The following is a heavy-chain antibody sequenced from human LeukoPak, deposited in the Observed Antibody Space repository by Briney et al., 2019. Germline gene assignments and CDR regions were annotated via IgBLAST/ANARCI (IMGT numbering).Heavy chain of an antibody. V-gene: IGHV4-39*01. CDR3: ARRLGNKGRPFDY. D-gene: IGHD1-26*01. CDR1: GGSISSSSYY. CDR2: IYYSGST. J-gene: IGHJ4*02. Sequence: SETLSLTCTVSGGSISSSSYYWGWIRQPPGKGLEWIGSIYYSGSTYYNPSLKSRVTISVDTSKNQFSLKLSSVTAADTAVYYCARRLGNKGRPFDYWGQGTLVTVSS.